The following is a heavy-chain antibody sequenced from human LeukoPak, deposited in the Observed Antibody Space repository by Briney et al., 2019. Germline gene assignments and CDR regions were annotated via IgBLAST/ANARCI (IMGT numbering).Heavy chain of an antibody. Sequence: GVSLRLSCAASGFTLRSYGTQWLRRAPGEGLEGGAFIRYDGSNKYYADSVKGRFTISRDNSKNTLYLQMNSLRAEDTAVYYCAIRELTNSAWYFDLWGRGTLVTVSS. CDR3: AIRELTNSAWYFDL. D-gene: IGHD1-26*01. CDR1: GFTLRSYG. J-gene: IGHJ2*01. CDR2: IRYDGSNK. V-gene: IGHV3-30*02.